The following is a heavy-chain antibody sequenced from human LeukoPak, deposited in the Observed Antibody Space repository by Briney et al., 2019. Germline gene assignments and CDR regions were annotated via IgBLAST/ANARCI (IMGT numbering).Heavy chain of an antibody. CDR2: IYYSGST. D-gene: IGHD2-15*01. CDR1: GGSISSSSYY. J-gene: IGHJ4*02. CDR3: ARRCCSGGSCPFDY. V-gene: IGHV4-39*01. Sequence: MTSETLSLTCTVSGGSISSSSYYWGWIRQPPGKGLGWIGSIYYSGSTYYNPSLKSRVTISVDTSKNQFSLKLSSVTAADTAVYYCARRCCSGGSCPFDYWGQGTLVTVSS.